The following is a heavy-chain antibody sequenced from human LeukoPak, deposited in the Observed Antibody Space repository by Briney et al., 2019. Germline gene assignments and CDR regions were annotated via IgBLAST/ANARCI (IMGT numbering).Heavy chain of an antibody. CDR2: IYYSGST. CDR3: ARADSSGWSQWDY. D-gene: IGHD6-19*01. Sequence: SETLSLTCTVSGGSISSYYWSWIRQPPGKGLEWIGYIYYSGSTNYNPSLKSRVTMSVDTSKNQFSLKLSSVTAADTAVYYCARADSSGWSQWDYWGQGTLVTVSS. J-gene: IGHJ4*02. CDR1: GGSISSYY. V-gene: IGHV4-59*12.